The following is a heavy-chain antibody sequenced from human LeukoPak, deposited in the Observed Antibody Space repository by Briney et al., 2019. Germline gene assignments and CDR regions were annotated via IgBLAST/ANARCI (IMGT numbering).Heavy chain of an antibody. CDR3: AKIHLWWAQLWFKDDQFDY. J-gene: IGHJ4*02. CDR1: GFTFSSYA. CDR2: ISGSGGST. Sequence: GGSLRLSCAASGFTFSSYAMSWVRQAPGKGLEWVSAISGSGGSTYYADSVKGRFTISRDNSKNTLYLQMNSLRAEDTAVYYCAKIHLWWAQLWFKDDQFDYWGQGTLVTVSS. D-gene: IGHD5-18*01. V-gene: IGHV3-23*01.